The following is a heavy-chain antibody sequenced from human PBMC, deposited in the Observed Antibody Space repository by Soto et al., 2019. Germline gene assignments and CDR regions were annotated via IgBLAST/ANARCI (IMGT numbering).Heavy chain of an antibody. D-gene: IGHD6-13*01. J-gene: IGHJ5*02. Sequence: QVQLQQWGAGLLKPSETLSLTCAVYGGSFSGYYWSWIRQPPGKGLEWIGEINHRGSTNYNPSFKRLVPRSVHTYKNQFSLKLSSVTGADTAVYYCTRGTPRIPGIAEAGWNWFDPWGQGTVVNVSS. CDR3: TRGTPRIPGIAEAGWNWFDP. V-gene: IGHV4-34*01. CDR2: INHRGST. CDR1: GGSFSGYY.